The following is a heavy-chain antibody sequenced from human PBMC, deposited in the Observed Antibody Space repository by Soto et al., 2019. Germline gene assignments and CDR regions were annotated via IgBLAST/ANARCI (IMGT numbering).Heavy chain of an antibody. CDR2: ISGDTNTK. CDR1: RFTFSNYA. Sequence: PGGSLRLSCAASRFTFSNYAMHWVRQAPGKGLEWVALISGDTNTKYYADSVKGRFTISRDNSKNTLYLQMTSLRPEDTAAYYCARDLRWDSESSLHNGMEVWGQGTTVTVSS. CDR3: ARDLRWDSESSLHNGMEV. J-gene: IGHJ6*02. D-gene: IGHD1-26*01. V-gene: IGHV3-30-3*01.